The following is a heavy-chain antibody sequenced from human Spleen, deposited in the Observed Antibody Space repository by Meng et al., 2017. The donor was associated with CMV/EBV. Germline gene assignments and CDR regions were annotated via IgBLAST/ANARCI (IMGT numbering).Heavy chain of an antibody. CDR1: GFTFSSYS. J-gene: IGHJ4*02. CDR2: ISSSSSII. Sequence: GGSLRLSCAASGFTFSSYSMNWVRQAPGKGLEWISYISSSSSIIYYADSVKGRFTISRDNAKNSLYLQMNSPRAEDTAVYYCARDPAQSRLIVVVPAGMHYWGQGTLVTVSS. D-gene: IGHD2-2*01. CDR3: ARDPAQSRLIVVVPAGMHY. V-gene: IGHV3-48*04.